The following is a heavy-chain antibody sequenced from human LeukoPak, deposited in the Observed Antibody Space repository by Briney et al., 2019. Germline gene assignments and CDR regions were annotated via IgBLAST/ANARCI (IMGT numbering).Heavy chain of an antibody. CDR3: ARDHYYDSSGYYVYDAFDI. J-gene: IGHJ3*02. CDR1: GGSISSSNW. CDR2: IYHSGST. D-gene: IGHD3-22*01. Sequence: PSGTLSLTCAVSGGSISSSNWWSWVRQPPGKGLEWIGEIYHSGSTNYNPSLKSRVTISVDKSKNQFSLKLSSVTAADTAVYYCARDHYYDSSGYYVYDAFDIWGQGTMVTVSS. V-gene: IGHV4-4*02.